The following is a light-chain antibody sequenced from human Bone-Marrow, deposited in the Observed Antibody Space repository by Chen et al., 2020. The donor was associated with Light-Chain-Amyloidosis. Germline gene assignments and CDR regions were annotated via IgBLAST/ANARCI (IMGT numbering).Light chain of an antibody. J-gene: IGKJ4*01. CDR3: QHYNNWPLT. CDR2: GAS. CDR1: QSVAGD. Sequence: EVVMTQSPATLSVSPGERATLSCRASQSVAGDVSWYQQKPGQAPRLLIYGASTRATGIPVIFSGSVSRTEFTLTISSLQSEDFAVYYCQHYNNWPLTFGSGTKVEIK. V-gene: IGKV3-15*01.